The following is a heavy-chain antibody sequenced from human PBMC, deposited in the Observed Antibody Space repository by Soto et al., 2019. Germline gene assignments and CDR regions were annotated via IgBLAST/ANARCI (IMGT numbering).Heavy chain of an antibody. CDR3: ARGRYLDSSDYWVANLPFDH. CDR1: GFTFNSYV. CDR2: ISRSGRGSA. Sequence: PGGSLRLSCAASGFTFNSYVMTWVRQAPGEGLEWVSSISRSGRGSAYYADSVKGRFTISRDNSDNTLFLQMNNLRDEDTALYYCARGRYLDSSDYWVANLPFDHWGLGTLVTVSS. D-gene: IGHD3-22*01. V-gene: IGHV3-23*01. J-gene: IGHJ4*02.